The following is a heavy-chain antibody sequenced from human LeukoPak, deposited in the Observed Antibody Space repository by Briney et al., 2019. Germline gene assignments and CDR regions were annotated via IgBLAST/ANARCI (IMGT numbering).Heavy chain of an antibody. Sequence: PSETLSLTCSVSGYSISRGYYWAWIRQPPGKGLEWIGTIYHTGSTYYTPSLVSRVTLSVDTSKNEFSLNLRSVTAADTAVYYCARAGWIITSGIDYWGQGALVTVSS. D-gene: IGHD3-10*01. CDR2: IYHTGST. CDR3: ARAGWIITSGIDY. J-gene: IGHJ4*02. V-gene: IGHV4-38-2*02. CDR1: GYSISRGYY.